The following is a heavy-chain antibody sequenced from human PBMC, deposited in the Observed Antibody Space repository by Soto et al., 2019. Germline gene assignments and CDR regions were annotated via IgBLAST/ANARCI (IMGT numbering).Heavy chain of an antibody. Sequence: VASVKVSCKASGGTFSSYAISWVRQAPGQGLEWMGGIIPIFGTANYAQKFQGRVTITADESTSTAYMELSSLRSEDTAVYYCARGDHPRAYRDYYDSSGYNDDFDIWGQGTMVNVS. V-gene: IGHV1-69*13. CDR3: ARGDHPRAYRDYYDSSGYNDDFDI. D-gene: IGHD3-22*01. J-gene: IGHJ3*02. CDR2: IIPIFGTA. CDR1: GGTFSSYA.